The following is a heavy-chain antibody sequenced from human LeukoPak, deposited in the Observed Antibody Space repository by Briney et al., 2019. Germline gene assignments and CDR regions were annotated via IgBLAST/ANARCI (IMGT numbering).Heavy chain of an antibody. CDR2: ISSSSSYI. CDR3: ARDRMITFGGVNAFDI. Sequence: GGSLRLSCAASAFSLSAYNMNWVRQAPGKGLEWVSSISSSSSYIYYADSVKGRFTISRDNAKNSLYLQMNSLRAEDTAVYYCARDRMITFGGVNAFDIWGQGTMVTVSS. D-gene: IGHD3-16*01. V-gene: IGHV3-21*01. CDR1: AFSLSAYN. J-gene: IGHJ3*02.